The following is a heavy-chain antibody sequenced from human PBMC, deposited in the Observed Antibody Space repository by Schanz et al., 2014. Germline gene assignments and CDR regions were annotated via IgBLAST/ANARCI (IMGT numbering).Heavy chain of an antibody. CDR1: RSTFSSYT. D-gene: IGHD6-13*01. CDR3: ASSGAGYSSSWDFDY. V-gene: IGHV1-69*02. Sequence: QVQLVQSGAEVKKPGSSVKVSCKASRSTFSSYTISWVRQAPGQGLEWMGWINVGNGNMKYSQKFQGRVTITADKSTFTAYMDVSSLRSEDTAVYYCASSGAGYSSSWDFDYWGQGTLVTVSS. J-gene: IGHJ4*02. CDR2: INVGNGNM.